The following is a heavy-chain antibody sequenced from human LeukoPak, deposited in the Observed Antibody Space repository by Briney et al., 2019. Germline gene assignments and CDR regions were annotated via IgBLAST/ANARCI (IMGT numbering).Heavy chain of an antibody. D-gene: IGHD6-13*01. CDR2: IYYSGST. J-gene: IGHJ6*03. V-gene: IGHV4-39*01. CDR3: ARHVGYSSSWYPDYYYYYYMDV. Sequence: PSETLSLTCTVSGGSISSSSYYWGWIRQPPGKGLEWIGSIYYSGSTYYNPSLKSRVTISVDTSKNRFSLKLSSVTAADTAVYYCARHVGYSSSWYPDYYYYYYMDVLGKGTTVTVSS. CDR1: GGSISSSSYY.